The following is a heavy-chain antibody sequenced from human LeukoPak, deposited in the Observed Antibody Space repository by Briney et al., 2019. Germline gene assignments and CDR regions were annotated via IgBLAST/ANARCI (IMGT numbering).Heavy chain of an antibody. D-gene: IGHD2-2*01. Sequence: GGSLRLSCAASGFTFSSYSMNWVRQAPGKGLEWVSSIGSSSSSIYYADSVKGRFTISRDNSKNTLYLQMNSLRAEDTAVYYCARDPKQDIVVVPALGWFDPWGQGTLVTVSS. V-gene: IGHV3-21*01. CDR2: IGSSSSSI. CDR3: ARDPKQDIVVVPALGWFDP. CDR1: GFTFSSYS. J-gene: IGHJ5*02.